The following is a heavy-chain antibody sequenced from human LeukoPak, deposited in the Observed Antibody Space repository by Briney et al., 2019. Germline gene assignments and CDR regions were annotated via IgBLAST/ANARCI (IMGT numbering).Heavy chain of an antibody. J-gene: IGHJ4*02. CDR2: ISGSGGGT. CDR3: AKVGGRISAAVDN. CDR1: GFTFNTYA. Sequence: PGGSLRLSCAASGFTFNTYAMSWVRQAPGKGLEWVSGISGSGGGTYYADSVKGRFTISRDNSKRTLYLQMNSLRVEDTAVYYCAKVGGRISAAVDNWGQGTLVTVSS. V-gene: IGHV3-23*01. D-gene: IGHD2-2*01.